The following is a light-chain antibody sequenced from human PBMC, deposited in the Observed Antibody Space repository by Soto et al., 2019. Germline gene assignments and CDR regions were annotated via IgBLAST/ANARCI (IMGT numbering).Light chain of an antibody. CDR2: GAS. CDR1: QSVSNN. Sequence: EIVMTQSPCTLSRYPGERATLSCRASQSVSNNYLAWYQQKPGQAPRLLIYGASTRATGIPARFSGSGSGTEFTLTISSLQSEDFAVYYCQQYNEWPRTVGQGTKV. J-gene: IGKJ1*01. V-gene: IGKV3-15*01. CDR3: QQYNEWPRT.